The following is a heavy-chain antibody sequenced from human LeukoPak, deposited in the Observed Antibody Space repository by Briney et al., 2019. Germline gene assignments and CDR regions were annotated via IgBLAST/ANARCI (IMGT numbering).Heavy chain of an antibody. CDR3: ARVARLYGDPSYFDY. D-gene: IGHD4-17*01. CDR1: GGSISSNSYY. CDR2: IYYSGST. Sequence: SETLTLTCTVSGGSISSNSYYWGWIRQPLGKELEWIGSIYYSGSTYYNPSLKSRVTISVDTSKNQFSLKLSSVTAADTAVYYCARVARLYGDPSYFDYWGQGTLVTVSS. V-gene: IGHV4-39*07. J-gene: IGHJ4*02.